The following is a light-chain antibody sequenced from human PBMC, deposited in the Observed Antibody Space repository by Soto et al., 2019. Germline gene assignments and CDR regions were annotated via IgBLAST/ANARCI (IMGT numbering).Light chain of an antibody. Sequence: ESVLTQSPGTLSLSPGERATLSCRASQSVSSNYLAWYQQKPGQAPRLLIYGASTRATGIPDRFSGSGSGTDFTLTITSLEPEDFAVYSCQQRSDWPITFGQGTRLEIK. CDR3: QQRSDWPIT. CDR2: GAS. V-gene: IGKV3D-20*02. J-gene: IGKJ5*01. CDR1: QSVSSNY.